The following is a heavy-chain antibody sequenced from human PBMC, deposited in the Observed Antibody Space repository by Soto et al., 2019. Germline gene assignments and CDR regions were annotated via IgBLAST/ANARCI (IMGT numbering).Heavy chain of an antibody. D-gene: IGHD1-26*01. V-gene: IGHV1-69*01. CDR1: GGTFSSYA. J-gene: IGHJ4*02. CDR3: ARLAVRWGLPTRPRSHSAAFDY. Sequence: QVQLVQSGAEVKKPGSSVKVSCKASGGTFSSYAISWVRQAPGQGLEWMGGIIPIFGTANYAQKFQGRVTITADESTSTAYMELSSLRSEDPAVYYCARLAVRWGLPTRPRSHSAAFDYLGPGTLVTGSS. CDR2: IIPIFGTA.